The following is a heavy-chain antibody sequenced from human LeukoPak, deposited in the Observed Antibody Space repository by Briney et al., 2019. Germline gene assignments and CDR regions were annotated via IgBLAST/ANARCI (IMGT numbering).Heavy chain of an antibody. Sequence: GRSLRLSCAASGFTFSSYAMHWVRQAPGKGLEWVAVISYDGSNKYYADSVKGRFTISRDNSKNTLYLQMNSLRAEGTAVYYCARDSYYDSSGYYLVYWGQGTLVTVSS. CDR2: ISYDGSNK. J-gene: IGHJ4*02. D-gene: IGHD3-22*01. CDR1: GFTFSSYA. CDR3: ARDSYYDSSGYYLVY. V-gene: IGHV3-30-3*01.